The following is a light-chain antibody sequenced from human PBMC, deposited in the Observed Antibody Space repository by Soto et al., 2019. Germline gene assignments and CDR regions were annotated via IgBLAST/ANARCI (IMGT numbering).Light chain of an antibody. CDR3: QQANLFLSA. Sequence: DLQMTQSPSALSASVGDRVTITCRASQGISSWLAWYQQKPGNAPKLRIYAASILQSGVLTRFSGSRSGTDFTLAISSPQPEYFGIYYCQQANLFLSAFGQGTQLQ. J-gene: IGKJ2*01. CDR1: QGISSW. V-gene: IGKV1-12*01. CDR2: AAS.